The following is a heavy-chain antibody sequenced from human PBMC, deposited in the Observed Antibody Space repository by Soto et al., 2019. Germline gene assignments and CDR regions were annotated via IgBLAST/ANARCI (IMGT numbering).Heavy chain of an antibody. CDR1: GFTVSGNY. D-gene: IGHD2-21*02. V-gene: IGHV3-53*01. J-gene: IGHJ5*02. Sequence: EVQLVESGGGLIQPGGSLRLSCAASGFTVSGNYITWVRQAPGKGLEWVSVIFSGDNTYYSDSVKGRFTISRDNSKNTVYLQMNRLRGDDTAVYFCATGLTLPVRPSFDTWGQGPLLTVSS. CDR2: IFSGDNT. CDR3: ATGLTLPVRPSFDT.